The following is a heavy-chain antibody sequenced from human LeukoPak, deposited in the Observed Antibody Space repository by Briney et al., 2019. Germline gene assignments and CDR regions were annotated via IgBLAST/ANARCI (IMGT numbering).Heavy chain of an antibody. J-gene: IGHJ5*02. V-gene: IGHV4-59*01. CDR2: IYYSGST. CDR3: AREGTVGGTIFGWFDP. CDR1: GGSISSYY. Sequence: SETLSLTCTVSGGSISSYYWSWIRQPPGKGLELIGYIYYSGSTNYNPSLKSRVTISVDTSKNQFSLKLSSVTAADTAVYYCAREGTVGGTIFGWFDPWGQGTLVTVSS. D-gene: IGHD1-26*01.